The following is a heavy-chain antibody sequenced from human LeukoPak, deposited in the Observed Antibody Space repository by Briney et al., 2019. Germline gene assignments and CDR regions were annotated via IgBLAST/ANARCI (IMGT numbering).Heavy chain of an antibody. J-gene: IGHJ5*01. CDR1: GFTFSNAS. V-gene: IGHV3-49*04. CDR2: IRSKSYGGTL. CDR3: PCDCNGSNVYEEFDS. Sequence: GGSLRLSCTACGFTFSNASMSWVRQAPGKGLEWVGFIRSKSYGGTLEYAASVRGRFTISRDDSKNIGYLQMNSLKTEDTAIYFCPCDCNGSNVYEEFDSWGQGTLVTVSS. D-gene: IGHD5/OR15-5a*01.